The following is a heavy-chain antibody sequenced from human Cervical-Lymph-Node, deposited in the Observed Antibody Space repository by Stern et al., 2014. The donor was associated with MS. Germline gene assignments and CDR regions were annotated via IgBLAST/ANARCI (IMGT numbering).Heavy chain of an antibody. CDR2: IYYSGTT. V-gene: IGHV4-59*01. CDR3: ARGFGDYGMDL. J-gene: IGHJ6*02. Sequence: QVQLVESGPGLVKPSETLSLTCIVSGDSISPYYWSWIRQPPGQGMEWIAYIYYSGTTNYNPSLKSRVIISVDTSKNKISLKLTSVTAADTAVYYCARGFGDYGMDLWGQGTTVTVSS. D-gene: IGHD3-3*01. CDR1: GDSISPYY.